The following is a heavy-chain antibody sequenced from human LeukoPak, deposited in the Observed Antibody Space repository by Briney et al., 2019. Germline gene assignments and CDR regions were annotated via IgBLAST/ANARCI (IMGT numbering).Heavy chain of an antibody. J-gene: IGHJ6*03. D-gene: IGHD3-3*01. Sequence: SVKVSCKASGGTFSSYAISWVRQAPGQGLEWMGGIIPIFGTANYAQKFQGRVTITTDESTSTAYMELSSLRSEDTAVYYCASTYYDFWSGCYTSHYYYYMDVWGKGTTVTVSS. CDR3: ASTYYDFWSGCYTSHYYYYMDV. V-gene: IGHV1-69*05. CDR2: IIPIFGTA. CDR1: GGTFSSYA.